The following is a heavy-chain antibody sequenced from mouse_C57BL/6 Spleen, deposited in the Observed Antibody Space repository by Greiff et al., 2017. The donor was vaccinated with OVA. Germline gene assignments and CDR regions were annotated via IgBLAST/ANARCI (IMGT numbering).Heavy chain of an antibody. CDR2: INPSTGGT. J-gene: IGHJ2*01. CDR3: ARSENYFDY. CDR1: GYSFTGYY. V-gene: IGHV1-42*01. Sequence: VQLKESGPELVKPGASVKISCKASGYSFTGYYMNWVKQSPEKSLEWIGEINPSTGGTTYNQKFKAKATLTVDKSSSTAYMQLKSLTSEDSAVYYCARSENYFDYWGQGTTLTVSS.